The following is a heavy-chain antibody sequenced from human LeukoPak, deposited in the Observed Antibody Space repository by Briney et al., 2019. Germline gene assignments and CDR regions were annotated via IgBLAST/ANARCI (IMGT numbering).Heavy chain of an antibody. Sequence: GGSLRLSCAASGFTFSTYAMSWVRQAPGKGLEWVSGISGTDGSPFYADSVKGRFTISRDNSKNTLYLQMNSLRAEDTAVYYCAKDYYGSGSYYNHFDYWGQGTLVTVSS. J-gene: IGHJ4*02. CDR3: AKDYYGSGSYYNHFDY. CDR1: GFTFSTYA. D-gene: IGHD3-10*01. V-gene: IGHV3-23*01. CDR2: ISGTDGSP.